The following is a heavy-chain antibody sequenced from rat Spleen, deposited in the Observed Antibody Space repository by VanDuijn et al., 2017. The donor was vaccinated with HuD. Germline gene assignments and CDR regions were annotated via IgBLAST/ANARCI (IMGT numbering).Heavy chain of an antibody. Sequence: EVQLVESGGGLVQPGRSLKLSCAASGFTFSDYNMAWVRQAPKKGLEWVATISYDGSRTYYRDSVKGRCTLSRDNAKSTLYVQMDSLRSEDTATYYCTTQDYDGTYYYGLFAYWGQGTLVTVSS. D-gene: IGHD1-12*02. CDR3: TTQDYDGTYYYGLFAY. CDR2: ISYDGSRT. V-gene: IGHV5-7*01. J-gene: IGHJ3*01. CDR1: GFTFSDYN.